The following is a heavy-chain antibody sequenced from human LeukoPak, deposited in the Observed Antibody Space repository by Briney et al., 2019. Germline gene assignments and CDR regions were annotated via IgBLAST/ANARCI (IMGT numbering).Heavy chain of an antibody. V-gene: IGHV4-61*01. CDR1: GGSVSSGSYY. CDR2: IYYSGST. D-gene: IGHD6-19*01. CDR3: ARGMAVAGLDAFDI. Sequence: SETLSLTCTVSGGSVSSGSYYWSWIRRPPGKGLEWIGYIYYSGSTNYNPSLKSRVTISVDTSKNQFSLKLSSVTAADTAVYYCARGMAVAGLDAFDIWGQGTMVTVSS. J-gene: IGHJ3*02.